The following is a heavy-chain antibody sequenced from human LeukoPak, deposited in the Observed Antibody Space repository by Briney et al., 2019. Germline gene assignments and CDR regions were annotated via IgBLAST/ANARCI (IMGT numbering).Heavy chain of an antibody. D-gene: IGHD4-11*01. V-gene: IGHV1-8*02. Sequence: ASVKVSCKASGYTFTSYDINWVRQATGQGLEWMGWMNPNSGNTGYAQKFQGRVTMTTDTSTGAAYMELRSLRSDDTAVYYCARLHASWFDPWGQGTLVTVSS. CDR3: ARLHASWFDP. CDR1: GYTFTSYD. CDR2: MNPNSGNT. J-gene: IGHJ5*02.